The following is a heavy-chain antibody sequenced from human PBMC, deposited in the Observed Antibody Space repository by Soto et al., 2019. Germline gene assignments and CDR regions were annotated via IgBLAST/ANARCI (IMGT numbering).Heavy chain of an antibody. V-gene: IGHV4-30-2*01. Sequence: SETLSLTCAVSGGSISSGGYSWSCIRQPPGKGLEWIGYIYHSGSTYYNPSLKSRVTISVDRSKNQFSLKLSSVTAADTAVYYCARGMTTVTTLEDWGQGTLVTVAS. D-gene: IGHD4-4*01. CDR2: IYHSGST. CDR3: ARGMTTVTTLED. CDR1: GGSISSGGYS. J-gene: IGHJ4*02.